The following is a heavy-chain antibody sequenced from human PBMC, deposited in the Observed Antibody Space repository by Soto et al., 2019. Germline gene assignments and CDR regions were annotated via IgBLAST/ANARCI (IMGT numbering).Heavy chain of an antibody. D-gene: IGHD6-19*01. CDR3: AREQIGVAGSTYDY. CDR2: IWYDGSRT. V-gene: IGHV3-33*01. J-gene: IGHJ4*02. CDR1: GFTFSTYG. Sequence: QVQLVESGGGVVQPGTSLRLSCAASGFTFSTYGMHWVRQAPGKGLDWVALIWYDGSRTHYAESVKGRFTISRDNSKNTLLLQMNGLRVEDTAVYYCAREQIGVAGSTYDYWGQGTLVTVSS.